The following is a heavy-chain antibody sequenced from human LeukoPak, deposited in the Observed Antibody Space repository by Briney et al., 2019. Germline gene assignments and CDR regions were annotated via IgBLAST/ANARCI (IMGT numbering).Heavy chain of an antibody. V-gene: IGHV3-30*04. CDR1: GFTFSSYA. CDR3: AGVDYYDSSGYYFPPDY. J-gene: IGHJ4*02. D-gene: IGHD3-22*01. Sequence: GRSLRLSCAASGFTFSSYAMHWVRQAPGKGLEWVAVISYDGSNKYYADSVKGRFTISRDNSKNTLYLQMNSLRAEDTAVYYCAGVDYYDSSGYYFPPDYWGQGTLVTVSS. CDR2: ISYDGSNK.